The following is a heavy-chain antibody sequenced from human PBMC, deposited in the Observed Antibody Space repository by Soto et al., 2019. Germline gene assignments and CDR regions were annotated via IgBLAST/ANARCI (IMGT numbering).Heavy chain of an antibody. CDR3: AKDYVSIVTMVRGVIIDAFDI. V-gene: IGHV3-30*18. D-gene: IGHD3-10*01. CDR1: GFTFRSYG. Sequence: SGGPLRLCGTASGFTFRSYGMHWVRQAPGKGLEWVAVISYDGSNKYYADSVKGRFTISRDNSKNTLYLQMNSLRAEDTAVYYCAKDYVSIVTMVRGVIIDAFDIWGQGTMVTVSS. J-gene: IGHJ3*02. CDR2: ISYDGSNK.